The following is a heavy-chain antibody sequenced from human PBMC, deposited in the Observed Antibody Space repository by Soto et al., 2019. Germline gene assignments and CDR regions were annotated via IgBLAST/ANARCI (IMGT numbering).Heavy chain of an antibody. J-gene: IGHJ6*02. CDR2: ISWDGGST. CDR1: GFTFDDYT. CDR3: AKDIDGYSYGYGGMDV. V-gene: IGHV3-43*01. D-gene: IGHD5-18*01. Sequence: GGSLRLSCAASGFTFDDYTMHWVRQAPGKGLEWVSLISWDGGSTYYADSVKGRFTISRDNSKNSLYLQMNSLRTEDTALYYCAKDIDGYSYGYGGMDVWGQGTTVTVSS.